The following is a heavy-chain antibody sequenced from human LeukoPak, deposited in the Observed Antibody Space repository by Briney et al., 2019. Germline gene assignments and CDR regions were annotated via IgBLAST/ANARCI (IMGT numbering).Heavy chain of an antibody. CDR2: FDPDEGKV. CDR3: ATNSFTYDSSGLDY. V-gene: IGHV1-24*01. Sequence: GASVKVSCKVSGYRLTDLSMHWVRQVPGKGLQWMGGFDPDEGKVIYAQKFQGRVTMTEDTSTDTAYMELSSLRSEDTAVYYCATNSFTYDSSGLDYWGQGTLVTVSS. J-gene: IGHJ4*02. D-gene: IGHD3-22*01. CDR1: GYRLTDLS.